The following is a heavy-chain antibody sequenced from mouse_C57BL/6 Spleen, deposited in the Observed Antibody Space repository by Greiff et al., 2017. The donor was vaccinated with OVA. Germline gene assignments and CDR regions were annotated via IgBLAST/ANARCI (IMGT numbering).Heavy chain of an antibody. D-gene: IGHD1-1*01. CDR1: GYAFSSSW. CDR2: IYPGDGDT. V-gene: IGHV1-82*01. CDR3: ARGGYGSGFDY. Sequence: VQLQESGPDLVKPGASVKISCKASGYAFSSSWMNWVKQRPGKGLEWIGRIYPGDGDTNYPGKLKGKATLTTDKATSTTYMQSSSLTSEDSAIYFCARGGYGSGFDYWGQGTTLTVSS. J-gene: IGHJ2*01.